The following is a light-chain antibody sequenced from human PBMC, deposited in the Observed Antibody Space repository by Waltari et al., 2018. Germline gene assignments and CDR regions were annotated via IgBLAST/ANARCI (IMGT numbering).Light chain of an antibody. CDR3: QKYDRLPAT. J-gene: IGKJ1*01. CDR1: QSIGKY. V-gene: IGKV3-20*01. Sequence: EIVLTQSPGTLSLSPGERATLTCRASQSIGKYLVWYQQKPGQAPRLLMYAAFTRATGIPDSFSGSGSGTDFSLTISRLEPEDFAVYYCQKYDRLPATFGQGTKVEIK. CDR2: AAF.